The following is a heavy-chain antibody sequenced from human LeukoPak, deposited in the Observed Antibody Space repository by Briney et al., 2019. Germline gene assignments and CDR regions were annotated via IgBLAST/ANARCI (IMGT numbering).Heavy chain of an antibody. V-gene: IGHV1-18*01. Sequence: ASVKVSCKASGYTFTSYGISWVRQAPGQGLEWMGWISAYNGNTNYAQKLQGRVTMTTDTSTSTAYMELRSLRSDDTAVYYCSRTTIFGVVIPFDYWGQGTLVTVSS. D-gene: IGHD3-3*01. CDR1: GYTFTSYG. J-gene: IGHJ4*02. CDR3: SRTTIFGVVIPFDY. CDR2: ISAYNGNT.